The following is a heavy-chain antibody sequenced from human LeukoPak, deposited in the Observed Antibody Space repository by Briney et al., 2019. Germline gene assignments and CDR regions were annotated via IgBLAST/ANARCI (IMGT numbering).Heavy chain of an antibody. Sequence: ASVKVSCKGSGCTFTGYYRHWVRQSPGQGPEWMGWINPKSGGTNYAQKFQGSVTMTRDTAISTAYMEMSRLRSDDKAVYYCAGFTVGPTGTDYWGQGTLVAVSS. CDR1: GCTFTGYY. D-gene: IGHD1-26*01. CDR2: INPKSGGT. J-gene: IGHJ4*02. CDR3: AGFTVGPTGTDY. V-gene: IGHV1-2*02.